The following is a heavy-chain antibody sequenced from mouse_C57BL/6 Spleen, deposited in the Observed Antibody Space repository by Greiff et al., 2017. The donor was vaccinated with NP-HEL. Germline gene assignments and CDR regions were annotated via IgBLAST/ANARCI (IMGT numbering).Heavy chain of an antibody. V-gene: IGHV1-22*01. D-gene: IGHD1-1*01. J-gene: IGHJ1*03. CDR3: AREGDTTVVWYFDV. Sequence: VQLKESGPELVKPGASVKMSCKASGYTFTDYNMHWVKQSHGKSLEWIGYINPNNGGTSYNQKFKGKATLTVNKSSSTAYMELRSLTSEDSAVYYCAREGDTTVVWYFDVWGTGTTVTVSS. CDR1: GYTFTDYN. CDR2: INPNNGGT.